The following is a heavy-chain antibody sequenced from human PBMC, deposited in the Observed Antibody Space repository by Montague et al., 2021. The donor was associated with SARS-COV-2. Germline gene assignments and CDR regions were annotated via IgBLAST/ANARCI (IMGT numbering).Heavy chain of an antibody. V-gene: IGHV3-66*01. CDR2: IYSGGTT. D-gene: IGHD2-2*01. Sequence: SLRLSCAASGFTVSSNHMSWVRQAPGKGLEWVSVIYSGGTTYYADSVKGRFTISRDNSKNTLYPQMNSLRAEDTAVYYCARALSFSNWFDPWGQGTLVTVSS. J-gene: IGHJ5*02. CDR3: ARALSFSNWFDP. CDR1: GFTVSSNH.